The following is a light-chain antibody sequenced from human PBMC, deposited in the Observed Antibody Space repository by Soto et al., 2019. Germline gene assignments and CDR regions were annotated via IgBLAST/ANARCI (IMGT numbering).Light chain of an antibody. CDR2: STS. V-gene: IGKV3-15*01. CDR3: QQYSNWPIT. J-gene: IGKJ5*01. Sequence: EVVLTQSPATLSVSPGQRATLSCRASQSVGSLLAWYQQKPGQAPRLVIYSTSMRATNIAGRFSGSGSGTEFTLTISSLRSEDFGIYYCQQYSNWPITFGQGTRLE. CDR1: QSVGSL.